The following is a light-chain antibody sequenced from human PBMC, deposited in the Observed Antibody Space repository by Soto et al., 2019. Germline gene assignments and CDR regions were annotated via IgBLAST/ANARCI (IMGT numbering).Light chain of an antibody. J-gene: IGKJ1*01. CDR3: QQYGSSPWT. CDR1: QSVASSY. V-gene: IGKV3-20*01. CDR2: GAS. Sequence: EIVLTQSLGTLSLSPGEGATIYCRASQSVASSYLAWYQQKPGQAPRLLIHGASSRATGIPDRFSGRGSGTDFTLTISRLEPEDFAVYHCQQYGSSPWTSGQGTKVEIK.